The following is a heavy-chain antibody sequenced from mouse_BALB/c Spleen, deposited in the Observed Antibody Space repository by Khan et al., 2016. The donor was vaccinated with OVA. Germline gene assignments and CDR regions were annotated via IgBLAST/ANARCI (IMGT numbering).Heavy chain of an antibody. D-gene: IGHD1-1*01. Sequence: EVELVESGPGLVKPSQSLSLTCTVTGYSITSGYAWNWIRQFPGNNLEWMGYIRYSGVTSYTPSLKSRISITRDTSKNQFFLQLNSVTTEDTATYYCARGNYYGYYFDYWGQGTTLTVSS. V-gene: IGHV3-2*02. CDR3: ARGNYYGYYFDY. CDR2: IRYSGVT. J-gene: IGHJ2*01. CDR1: GYSITSGYA.